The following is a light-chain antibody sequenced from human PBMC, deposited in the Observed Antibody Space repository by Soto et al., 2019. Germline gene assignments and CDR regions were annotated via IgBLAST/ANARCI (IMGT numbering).Light chain of an antibody. V-gene: IGLV1-40*01. Sequence: QAVATQPPSVSGAPGQRVTISCTGSSSNIGAGYDVHWYQQLPGTAPKLLIYGSTNRPSGVPDRFSGSKSGTSASLAITGLQAEDEGDYYCQSSDSSLSGWVFGGGTKLTVL. CDR1: SSNIGAGYD. CDR2: GST. J-gene: IGLJ3*02. CDR3: QSSDSSLSGWV.